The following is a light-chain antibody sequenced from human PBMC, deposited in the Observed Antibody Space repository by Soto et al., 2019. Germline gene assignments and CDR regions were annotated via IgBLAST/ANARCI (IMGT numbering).Light chain of an antibody. V-gene: IGKV1-13*02. Sequence: AIQLTQSPSSLSASVGDRVTITCRASQDISSALAWYQHNPGRAPRLLIYDASSLQSGVPSRFSGSGSATDFTLTISSLQPEDFATYYCQQFQSYAPTFGGGTKLEIK. CDR1: QDISSA. J-gene: IGKJ4*01. CDR3: QQFQSYAPT. CDR2: DAS.